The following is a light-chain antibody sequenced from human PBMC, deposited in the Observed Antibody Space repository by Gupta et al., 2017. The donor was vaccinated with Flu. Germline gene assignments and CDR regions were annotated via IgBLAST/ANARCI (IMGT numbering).Light chain of an antibody. CDR2: GNS. Sequence: QSVLTPPPSVSWAPGPRVTIPCTWSSSNIGEGYVVLLYQQLPGTAHNLLIYGNSNRSSGVPDRFSGNKSGTSASLAITRLQAEDEADYYCQSYGSSLSWVFGGGTKLTVL. CDR3: QSYGSSLSWV. V-gene: IGLV1-40*01. J-gene: IGLJ3*02. CDR1: SSNIGEGYV.